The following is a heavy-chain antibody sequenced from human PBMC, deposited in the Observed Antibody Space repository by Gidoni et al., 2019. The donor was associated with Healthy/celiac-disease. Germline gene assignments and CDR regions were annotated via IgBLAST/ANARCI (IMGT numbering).Heavy chain of an antibody. J-gene: IGHJ3*02. CDR1: GYSFTSYW. D-gene: IGHD6-19*01. Sequence: EVQLVQSGAEVKKPGESLKISCTGSGYSFTSYWIGWVRQMPGKGLEWMGIIYPGDSDTRYSPSFQGQVTISADKSISTAYLQWSSLKASDTAMYYCGGIAVAGTGSNAFDIWGQGTMVTVSS. V-gene: IGHV5-51*03. CDR3: GGIAVAGTGSNAFDI. CDR2: IYPGDSDT.